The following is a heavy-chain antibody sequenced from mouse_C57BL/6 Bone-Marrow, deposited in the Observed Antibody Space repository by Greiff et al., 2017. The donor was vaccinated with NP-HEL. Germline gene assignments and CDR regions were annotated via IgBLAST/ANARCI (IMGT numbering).Heavy chain of an antibody. D-gene: IGHD1-1*01. CDR1: GYTFTSYG. J-gene: IGHJ2*01. V-gene: IGHV1-81*01. Sequence: QVQLQQSGAELARPGASVKLSCKASGYTFTSYGISWVKQRTGQGLEWIGEIYPRSGNPYYNEKFKGKATLTADKSSSTAYMELRSLTSEDSAVYFFSRCYYGSNFDYWGQGTTLTVSS. CDR3: SRCYYGSNFDY. CDR2: IYPRSGNP.